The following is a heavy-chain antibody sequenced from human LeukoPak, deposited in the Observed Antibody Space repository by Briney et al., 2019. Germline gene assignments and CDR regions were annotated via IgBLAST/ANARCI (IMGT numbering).Heavy chain of an antibody. D-gene: IGHD3-10*01. CDR1: GFTFSDYY. CDR3: ARKSSSSDY. CDR2: ISSSSSYT. Sequence: PGGSLRLSCAAPGFTFSDYYMSWIRQAPGKGLEWVSYISSSSSYTNYADSVKGRFTISRDNAKNSLYLQMNSLRAEDTAVYYCARKSSSSDYWGQGTLVTVSS. J-gene: IGHJ4*02. V-gene: IGHV3-11*03.